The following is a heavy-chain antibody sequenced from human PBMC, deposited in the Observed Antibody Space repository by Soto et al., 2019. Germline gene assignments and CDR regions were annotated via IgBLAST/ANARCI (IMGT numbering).Heavy chain of an antibody. V-gene: IGHV3-48*01. CDR2: ISSSSSTI. CDR1: GFTFSSYS. Sequence: VQLVESGGGLVQPGGSLRLSCAASGFTFSSYSMNWVRQAPGKGLEWVSYISSSSSTIYYADSVKGRFTISRDNAKNSLYLQMNSLRAEDTAVYYCAALEYSSSYYFDYWGQGTLVTVSS. J-gene: IGHJ4*02. D-gene: IGHD6-6*01. CDR3: AALEYSSSYYFDY.